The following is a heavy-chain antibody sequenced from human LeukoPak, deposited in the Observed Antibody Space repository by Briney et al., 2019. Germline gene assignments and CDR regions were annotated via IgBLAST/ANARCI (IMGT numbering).Heavy chain of an antibody. Sequence: GGSLRLSCAASGFTFSSYSMNWVRQAPGKGLEWVSSISSSSSYIYYADSVKCRFNISRANAKNSLYLQMNSVKAADTAVYYCARYNAAVARRDAFDIWGQGTMVTVSS. D-gene: IGHD6-19*01. CDR1: GFTFSSYS. J-gene: IGHJ3*02. V-gene: IGHV3-21*01. CDR3: ARYNAAVARRDAFDI. CDR2: ISSSSSYI.